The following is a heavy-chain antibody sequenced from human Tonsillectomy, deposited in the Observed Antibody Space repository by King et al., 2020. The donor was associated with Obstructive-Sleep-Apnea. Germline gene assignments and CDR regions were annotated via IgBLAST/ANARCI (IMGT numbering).Heavy chain of an antibody. D-gene: IGHD3-22*01. V-gene: IGHV3-15*01. Sequence: VQLVESGGGLVKPVGSLRLSCAASGFTFSNTWMSLGGQAPGKGLEWVGGVKSKPDGGTTDYAAPVKGRFTISREYLKNTLYLQMNSLKTEDTAVYYCTTHTYYYDSSGYYLGGDYFDYWGQGTLVTVSS. CDR3: TTHTYYYDSSGYYLGGDYFDY. J-gene: IGHJ4*02. CDR1: GFTFSNTW. CDR2: VKSKPDGGTT.